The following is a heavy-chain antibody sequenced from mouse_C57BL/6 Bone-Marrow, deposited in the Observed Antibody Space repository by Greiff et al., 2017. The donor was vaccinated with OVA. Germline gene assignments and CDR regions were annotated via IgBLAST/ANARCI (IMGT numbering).Heavy chain of an antibody. D-gene: IGHD1-1*01. J-gene: IGHJ1*03. Sequence: EVMLVESGGGLVQPKGSLKLSCAASGFTFNTYAMHWVRQAPGKGLEWVARIRSKSSNYATYYADSVEDRFTISRDDSQSMLYLQMNNLKTEDTAMYYCVRSLLYYYGSSYGYFDVWGTGTTVTVSS. CDR2: IRSKSSNYAT. CDR1: GFTFNTYA. CDR3: VRSLLYYYGSSYGYFDV. V-gene: IGHV10-3*01.